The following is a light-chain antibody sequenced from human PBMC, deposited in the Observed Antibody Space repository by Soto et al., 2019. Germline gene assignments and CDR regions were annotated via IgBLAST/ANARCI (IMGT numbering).Light chain of an antibody. V-gene: IGLV2-14*03. J-gene: IGLJ2*01. CDR2: DVS. CDR3: SSYTSSSTLPVV. Sequence: QSALTQPASVSGSPGQSITISCTGTSSDVGGYNYVSWYQQHPGKAPKLMIYDVSNRPSGVSNRFSGSKSGNTASLTISGLQAGDEADYYCSSYTSSSTLPVVFGGGTKLTVL. CDR1: SSDVGGYNY.